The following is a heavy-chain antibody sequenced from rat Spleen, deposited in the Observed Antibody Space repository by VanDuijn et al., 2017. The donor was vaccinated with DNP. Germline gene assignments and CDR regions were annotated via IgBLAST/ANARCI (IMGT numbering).Heavy chain of an antibody. Sequence: EVQLVESGGGLVQPGRSMRLSCVASGFTFSNYYMVWVRQAPTKGLEWVASIGPGGGNTYYRDSVKGRFTVSRDNAKSTLYLQMDSLRSEDTATYYCASFNYFDYWGQGVMVTVSS. V-gene: IGHV5-25*01. CDR3: ASFNYFDY. CDR1: GFTFSNYY. J-gene: IGHJ2*01. CDR2: IGPGGGNT. D-gene: IGHD1-3*01.